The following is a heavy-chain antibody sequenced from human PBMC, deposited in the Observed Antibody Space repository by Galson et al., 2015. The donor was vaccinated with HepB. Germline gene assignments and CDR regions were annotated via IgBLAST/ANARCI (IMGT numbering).Heavy chain of an antibody. V-gene: IGHV3-74*01. J-gene: IGHJ4*02. CDR2: INIDGSST. CDR3: AREMNSGAYYPFDY. Sequence: SLRLSCAASGFTVSRHRMHWARQGPGKGLEWISRINIDGSSTAYADSVRGRFTISRDDAKNTLYLQMNSLRVDDTAVYFCAREMNSGAYYPFDYWGPGTLVTVAS. D-gene: IGHD1-26*01. CDR1: GFTVSRHR.